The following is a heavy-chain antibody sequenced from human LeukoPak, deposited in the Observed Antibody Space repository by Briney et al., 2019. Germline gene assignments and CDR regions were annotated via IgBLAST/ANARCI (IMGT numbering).Heavy chain of an antibody. CDR2: ISSSSSYI. Sequence: PGGSLRLSCAASGFTFSSYWMSWVRQAPGKGLEWVSSISSSSSYIYYADSVKGRFTISRDNAKNSLYLQMNSLRAEDTAVYYCAREGRVWFGELLTSYYGMGVWGQGTTVTVSS. J-gene: IGHJ6*02. D-gene: IGHD3-10*01. CDR3: AREGRVWFGELLTSYYGMGV. V-gene: IGHV3-21*01. CDR1: GFTFSSYW.